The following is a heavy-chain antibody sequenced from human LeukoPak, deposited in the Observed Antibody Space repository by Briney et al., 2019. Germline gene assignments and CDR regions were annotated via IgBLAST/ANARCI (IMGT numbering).Heavy chain of an antibody. J-gene: IGHJ4*02. CDR2: ISSSSSYI. V-gene: IGHV3-21*01. CDR3: ARERIAAAATDY. D-gene: IGHD6-13*01. CDR1: GFTFSSYS. Sequence: GGSLRPSCAASGFTFSSYSMNWVRQAPGKGLEWVSSISSSSSYIYYADSVKGRFTISRDNAKNSLYLQMNSLRAEDTAVYYCARERIAAAATDYWGQGTLVTVSS.